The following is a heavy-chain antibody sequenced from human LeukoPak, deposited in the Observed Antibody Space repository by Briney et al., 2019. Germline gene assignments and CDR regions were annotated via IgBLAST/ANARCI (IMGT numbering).Heavy chain of an antibody. Sequence: ASVKVSCKTSGYNFPGYDIHWVRQAPGHGPELMGLINPNNGGTEYAQRFQGRVTMTRDTSISTAFMELSGLRSDDTAVYYCARGIPSFTLFGVVIYWGQGTAVTVSS. V-gene: IGHV1-2*02. D-gene: IGHD3-3*01. CDR1: GYNFPGYD. CDR3: ARGIPSFTLFGVVIY. CDR2: INPNNGGT. J-gene: IGHJ4*02.